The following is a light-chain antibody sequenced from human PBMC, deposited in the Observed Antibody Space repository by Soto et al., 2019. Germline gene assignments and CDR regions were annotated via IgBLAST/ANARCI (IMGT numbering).Light chain of an antibody. Sequence: ENVLTQSPGTLSLSPGERATLSCRASQTVSSYLTWYQQRPGQAPRLPISGASRRATGIPDRFSGSGSGTDFTLTISSLEPEDFALYYCQQYGTSPITFGQGTRLEIK. CDR2: GAS. CDR1: QTVSSY. CDR3: QQYGTSPIT. V-gene: IGKV3-20*01. J-gene: IGKJ5*01.